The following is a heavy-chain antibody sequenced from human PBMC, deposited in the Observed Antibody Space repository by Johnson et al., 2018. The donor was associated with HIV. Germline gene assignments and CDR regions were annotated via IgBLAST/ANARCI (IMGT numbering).Heavy chain of an antibody. CDR2: ISYDGSNQ. J-gene: IGHJ3*02. D-gene: IGHD6-13*01. Sequence: QVQLVESGGGVVRPGRSLRLSCAASGFTFSSYAMHWVCQAPGKGLEWVAVISYDGSNQYYADSVKGRFTISRDNSKNTLYLQMGSLRAEDMAVYYCARGIGEQQLVPGRPPPGDDAFDIWGQGTMVTVSS. V-gene: IGHV3-30*14. CDR1: GFTFSSYA. CDR3: ARGIGEQQLVPGRPPPGDDAFDI.